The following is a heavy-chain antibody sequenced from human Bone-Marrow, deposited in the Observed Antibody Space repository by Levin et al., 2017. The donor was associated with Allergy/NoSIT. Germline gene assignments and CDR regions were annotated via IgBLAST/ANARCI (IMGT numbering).Heavy chain of an antibody. CDR1: GFTFNRFA. V-gene: IGHV3-7*01. J-gene: IGHJ5*02. CDR2: IKHEGSEK. CDR3: ARDRGRYCPDGVCYSGSWFDP. D-gene: IGHD2-8*01. Sequence: PGGSLRLSCAASGFTFNRFAMTWVRQAPGKGLEWVANIKHEGSEKYYVESVKGRFTISRDNARNSLYLQMNGMRPEDTAVYYCARDRGRYCPDGVCYSGSWFDPWGQGTLVTVSS.